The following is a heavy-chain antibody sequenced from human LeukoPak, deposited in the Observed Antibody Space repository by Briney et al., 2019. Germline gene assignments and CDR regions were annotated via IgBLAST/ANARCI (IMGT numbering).Heavy chain of an antibody. J-gene: IGHJ2*01. D-gene: IGHD3-22*01. CDR1: GFTFTTYA. CDR3: ATAFYFDSSGPYWYFDL. CDR2: ISGSGGST. Sequence: GGSLRLSCAASGFTFTTYAMNWVRQAPGKGLEWVSVISGSGGSTYYADSVKGRFTISRDNSKNMLYLEVNSLRAEDTAVYYCATAFYFDSSGPYWYFDLWGRGTLVTVSS. V-gene: IGHV3-23*01.